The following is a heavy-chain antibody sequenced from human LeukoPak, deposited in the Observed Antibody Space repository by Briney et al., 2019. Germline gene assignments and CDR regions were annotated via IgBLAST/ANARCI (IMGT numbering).Heavy chain of an antibody. CDR1: GFSISDYY. CDR3: ARDPYSTGYYDY. Sequence: GGSLRLSCAAPGFSISDYYVNWFRQAPGKGLEWVSFISTTGSTIHYADSVKGRFTFSRDNAKNSLYLQMNSLRAEDTAVYYCARDPYSTGYYDYWGQGTLVTVSS. V-gene: IGHV3-11*01. J-gene: IGHJ4*03. CDR2: ISTTGSTI. D-gene: IGHD6-13*01.